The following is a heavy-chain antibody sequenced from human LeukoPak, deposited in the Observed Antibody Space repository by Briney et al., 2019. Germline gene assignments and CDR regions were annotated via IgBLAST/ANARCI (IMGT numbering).Heavy chain of an antibody. V-gene: IGHV1-2*02. CDR2: INPNSGGT. J-gene: IGHJ4*02. Sequence: GASVKVSCKASGYTFTSYYMHWVRQAPGQGLEWMGWINPNSGGTNYAQKFQGRVTMTRDTSISTAYMELSRLRSDDTAVYYCARDIYYDSSGYYSPPFDYWGQGTLVTVSS. CDR3: ARDIYYDSSGYYSPPFDY. CDR1: GYTFTSYY. D-gene: IGHD3-22*01.